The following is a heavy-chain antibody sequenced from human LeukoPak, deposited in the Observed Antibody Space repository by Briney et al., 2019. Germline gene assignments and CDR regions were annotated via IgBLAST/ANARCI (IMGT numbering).Heavy chain of an antibody. Sequence: GASVKVSCKASGYTFTTYGISWVRRAPGQGLEWMGWISAYNGNTNYAQKLQGRVTMTTDTSTSTAYMELRSLRSDDTAVYYCARSRMNWNWNVWGQGTLVTVSS. V-gene: IGHV1-18*01. CDR3: ARSRMNWNWNV. J-gene: IGHJ4*02. CDR2: ISAYNGNT. D-gene: IGHD1-1*01. CDR1: GYTFTTYG.